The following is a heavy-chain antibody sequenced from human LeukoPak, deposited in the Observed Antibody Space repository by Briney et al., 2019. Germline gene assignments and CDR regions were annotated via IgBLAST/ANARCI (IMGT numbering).Heavy chain of an antibody. Sequence: SLRLSCAASGFTFISYEMNWVRQAPGKGLEWVSYISRSGNTIYYADSVKGRFTISRDNAKNSLYLQMNSLRAEDTAVYYCARDPVDSYGYGDYWGQGTLVTVSS. CDR1: GFTFISYE. D-gene: IGHD5-18*01. V-gene: IGHV3-48*03. J-gene: IGHJ4*02. CDR2: ISRSGNTI. CDR3: ARDPVDSYGYGDY.